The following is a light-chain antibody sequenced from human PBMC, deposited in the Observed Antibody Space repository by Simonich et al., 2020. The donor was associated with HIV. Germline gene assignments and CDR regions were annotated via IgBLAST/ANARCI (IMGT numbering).Light chain of an antibody. Sequence: QSALTQPASVSGSPGQSITISCTGTSSDVGSFNFFPWYQQHPGKTPKHMIYEGSKRPSGVANRFSGSKSGNTASLTISGLQAEDEADYYCCSYALSSTYWVFGGGTKLTVL. CDR1: SSDVGSFNF. V-gene: IGLV2-23*01. CDR2: EGS. CDR3: CSYALSSTYWV. J-gene: IGLJ3*02.